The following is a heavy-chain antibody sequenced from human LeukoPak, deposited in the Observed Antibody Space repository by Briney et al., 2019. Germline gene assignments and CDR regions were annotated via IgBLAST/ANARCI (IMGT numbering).Heavy chain of an antibody. CDR3: ARHHCSGGSCYSAVGFDP. V-gene: IGHV5-10-1*01. CDR2: IDPSDSYT. D-gene: IGHD2-15*01. CDR1: GYRFTSYW. Sequence: GGSLKISCKGSGYRFTSYWISWVRQMPGKGLEWMGRIDPSDSYTNYSPSFQGHVTISADKSISTAYLQWSSLKASDTAMYYCARHHCSGGSCYSAVGFDPWGQGTLVTVSS. J-gene: IGHJ5*02.